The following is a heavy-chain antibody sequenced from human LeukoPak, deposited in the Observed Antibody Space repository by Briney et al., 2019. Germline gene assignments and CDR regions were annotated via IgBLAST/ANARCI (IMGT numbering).Heavy chain of an antibody. D-gene: IGHD6-19*01. CDR1: GYNFVTFW. J-gene: IGHJ4*02. V-gene: IGHV5-51*01. CDR3: VAGNGDYFDY. CDR2: IYPGDSET. Sequence: GESLKISCRGSGYNFVTFWIGWVRQKPGKGLEWMGYIYPGDSETRYSPSFQGQVTISADKSTSTAYLQWKSLQSSDTAMYYAVAGNGDYFDYWGQGTLVTVSS.